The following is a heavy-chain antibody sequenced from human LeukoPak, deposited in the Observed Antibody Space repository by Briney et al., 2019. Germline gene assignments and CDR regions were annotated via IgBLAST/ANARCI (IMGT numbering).Heavy chain of an antibody. D-gene: IGHD3-10*01. CDR1: GFTFSSYA. CDR3: AIGDSRVRGNWFDP. V-gene: IGHV3-23*01. Sequence: PGGSLRLSCAASGFTFSSYAMSWVRQAPGKGLEWVSAISGSGGSTYYADSVKGRFTISRDNSKNTLYLQMNSLRAEDTAVYYCAIGDSRVRGNWFDPWGQGTLVTVSS. J-gene: IGHJ5*02. CDR2: ISGSGGST.